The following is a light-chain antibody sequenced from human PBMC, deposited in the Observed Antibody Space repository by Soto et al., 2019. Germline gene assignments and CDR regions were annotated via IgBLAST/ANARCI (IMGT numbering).Light chain of an antibody. Sequence: EIVLTQSQGTLSLSPGERATLSCSASQNINSRYLAWYQQKPGQAPRLLIYGTSSRATVIPDRFSGSGSGTDLALAVSRREPEDFAEYYCQQFGSAPGFTFGPGTKVDIK. J-gene: IGKJ3*01. V-gene: IGKV3-20*01. CDR2: GTS. CDR1: QNINSRY. CDR3: QQFGSAPGFT.